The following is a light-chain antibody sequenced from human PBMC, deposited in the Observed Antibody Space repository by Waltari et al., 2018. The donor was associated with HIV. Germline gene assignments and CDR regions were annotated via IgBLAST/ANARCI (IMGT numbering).Light chain of an antibody. CDR3: GTWDSSLSAGV. V-gene: IGLV1-51*01. J-gene: IGLJ2*01. Sequence: QSVLTQPPSVSAAPGQKVTISCSGSSSNIGNNYVSWYQQLPGPAPKVLIYDNNKRPSGIPDRFSGSKSGTSATLGITGLQTGDEADYYCGTWDSSLSAGVFGGGTKLTVL. CDR2: DNN. CDR1: SSNIGNNY.